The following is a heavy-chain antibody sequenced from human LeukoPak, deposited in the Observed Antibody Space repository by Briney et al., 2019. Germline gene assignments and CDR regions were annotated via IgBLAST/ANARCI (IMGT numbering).Heavy chain of an antibody. CDR3: ARDGYSSSKYYYYGMDV. CDR2: IILILGIA. D-gene: IGHD6-13*01. V-gene: IGHV1-69*04. Sequence: SVKVSCKASGGTFSSYAISWVRQAPGQGLEWMGRIILILGIANYAQKFQGRGTITADKSTSTAYMELSSLRSEDTAVYYCARDGYSSSKYYYYGMDVWGQGTTVTVSS. J-gene: IGHJ6*02. CDR1: GGTFSSYA.